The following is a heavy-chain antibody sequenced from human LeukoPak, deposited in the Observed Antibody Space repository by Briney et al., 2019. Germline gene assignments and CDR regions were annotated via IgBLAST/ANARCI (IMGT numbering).Heavy chain of an antibody. CDR2: ISWNSGNL. Sequence: GGSLRLSCAASGFTFDDYAMHWVRQATGKGLEWVSGISWNSGNLVYADSVKGRFTISRDNAKNSLYLQMNSLRAEDTALYYCAKGYRTGRWLPLDYWGQGTLVTVSS. D-gene: IGHD5-24*01. CDR1: GFTFDDYA. J-gene: IGHJ4*02. V-gene: IGHV3-9*01. CDR3: AKGYRTGRWLPLDY.